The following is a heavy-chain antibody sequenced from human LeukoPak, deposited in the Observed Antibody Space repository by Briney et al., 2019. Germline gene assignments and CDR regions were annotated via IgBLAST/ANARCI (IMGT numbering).Heavy chain of an antibody. D-gene: IGHD1-26*01. CDR3: AGRLGATDY. CDR1: GGSFSGYY. V-gene: IGHV4-34*01. Sequence: SETLSLTCAVYGGSFSGYYWSWIRQPPGKGLEWIGEINHSGSTNYNPSLKSRVTISVDTSKNQFSLKLSSVTAADTAVYYCAGRLGATDYWGQGTLVTVSS. CDR2: INHSGST. J-gene: IGHJ4*02.